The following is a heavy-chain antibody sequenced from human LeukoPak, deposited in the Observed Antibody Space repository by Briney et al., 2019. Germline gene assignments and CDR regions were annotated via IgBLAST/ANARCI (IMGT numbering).Heavy chain of an antibody. Sequence: ASVKVSCKASGYSFTGHYMHWVRQAPGQGLEWMGRINPNSGRTNYAQKFQGRVTMPRDTPISTAYMELRRLRSEDTAVYYCARDWIGCHVFDYWGQGTLVTVSS. J-gene: IGHJ4*02. V-gene: IGHV1-2*06. CDR2: INPNSGRT. CDR1: GYSFTGHY. D-gene: IGHD2-2*03. CDR3: ARDWIGCHVFDY.